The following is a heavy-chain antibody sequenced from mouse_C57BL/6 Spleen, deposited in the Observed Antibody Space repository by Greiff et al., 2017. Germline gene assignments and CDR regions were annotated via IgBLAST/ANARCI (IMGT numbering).Heavy chain of an antibody. J-gene: IGHJ2*01. Sequence: QVQLQQPGAELVKPGASVKMSCKASGYTFTSYWITWVKQRPGQGLEWIGDIYPGSGSTNYNEKFKSKATLTVDTSSSTAYMQLSSLTSEDSAVYYCAREGVRCNYFDYWGQGTTLTVSS. CDR3: AREGVRCNYFDY. CDR2: IYPGSGST. D-gene: IGHD2-14*01. V-gene: IGHV1-55*01. CDR1: GYTFTSYW.